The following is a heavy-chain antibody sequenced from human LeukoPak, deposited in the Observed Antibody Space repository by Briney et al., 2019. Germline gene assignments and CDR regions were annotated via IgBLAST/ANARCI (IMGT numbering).Heavy chain of an antibody. Sequence: PLETLSLTCAVYGGSFSGYYWSWIRQPPGKGLEWIGEINHSGSTNYNPSLKSRVTISVDTSKNQFSLKLSSVTAADTAVYYCARENDLLLGVWGQGTLVTVSS. CDR1: GGSFSGYY. CDR2: INHSGST. V-gene: IGHV4-34*01. J-gene: IGHJ4*02. D-gene: IGHD2/OR15-2a*01. CDR3: ARENDLLLGV.